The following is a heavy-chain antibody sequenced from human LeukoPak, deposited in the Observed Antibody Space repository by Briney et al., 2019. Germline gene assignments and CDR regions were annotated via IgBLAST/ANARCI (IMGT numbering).Heavy chain of an antibody. V-gene: IGHV1-69*05. Sequence: ASVKLCCKASGPTFSSYAISWGREAPGQGLEWMGGIITIFGTANYAQKFQRRVTITTDESTSTAYMELSSLRSEERAVYCCARGAYYYDSSGYYFDYWGQGTLVTVSS. CDR3: ARGAYYYDSSGYYFDY. CDR2: IITIFGTA. D-gene: IGHD3-22*01. J-gene: IGHJ4*02. CDR1: GPTFSSYA.